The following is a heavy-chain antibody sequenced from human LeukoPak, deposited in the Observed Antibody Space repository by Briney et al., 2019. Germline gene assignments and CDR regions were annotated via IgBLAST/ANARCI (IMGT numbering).Heavy chain of an antibody. V-gene: IGHV3-9*01. D-gene: IGHD3/OR15-3a*01. J-gene: IGHJ3*02. CDR3: ANAPVDDAFDI. CDR2: ISWNSGSI. Sequence: PGGSLRLSCAASGFRFSNYWMNWVRQAPGKGLEWVSGISWNSGSIGYADSVKGRFTISRDNAKNSLYLQMNSLRAEDTALYYCANAPVDDAFDIWGQGTMVTVSS. CDR1: GFRFSNYW.